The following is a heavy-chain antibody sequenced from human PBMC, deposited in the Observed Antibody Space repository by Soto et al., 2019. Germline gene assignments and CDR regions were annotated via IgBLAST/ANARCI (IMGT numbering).Heavy chain of an antibody. CDR1: GFTFSSYS. CDR2: ISSSSSYI. J-gene: IGHJ4*02. D-gene: IGHD3-9*01. Sequence: EVQLVESGGGLVKPGGSLRLSCAASGFTFSSYSMNWVRQAPGKGLEWVSSISSSSSYIYYADSVKGRFTISRDNAKNSLYLQMNSLRAEDTAVYYCARDGGYYDILTGYYSNDHYFDYWGQGTLVTVSS. CDR3: ARDGGYYDILTGYYSNDHYFDY. V-gene: IGHV3-21*01.